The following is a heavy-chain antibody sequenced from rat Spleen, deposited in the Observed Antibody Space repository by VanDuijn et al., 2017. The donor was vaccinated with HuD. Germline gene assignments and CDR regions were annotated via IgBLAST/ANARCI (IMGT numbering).Heavy chain of an antibody. D-gene: IGHD1-11*01. J-gene: IGHJ1*01. CDR1: GYSIASNS. V-gene: IGHV3-1*01. CDR2: ISYSGST. Sequence: EVHLQESGPGLVKPSQSLSLTCSVTGYSIASNSWGWIRKFPGNKMEWMGYISYSGSTGYNPSLKSRISITRETSKNQFFLQLNSVTTEDTATYYCTRGIRRVYWYFDFWGPGTMVTVSS. CDR3: TRGIRRVYWYFDF.